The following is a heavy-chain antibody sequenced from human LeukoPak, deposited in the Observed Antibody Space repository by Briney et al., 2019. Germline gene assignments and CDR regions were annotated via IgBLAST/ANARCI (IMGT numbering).Heavy chain of an antibody. V-gene: IGHV4-59*12. CDR2: IYYSGST. CDR1: GGSITSYY. D-gene: IGHD6-13*01. CDR3: ASGGRSSWYLGYFDY. Sequence: PSETLSLTCTVSGGSITSYYWSWIRQSPGKGLEWIGYIYYSGSTNYNPSLKSRVTISVDTSKNQFSLKLSSVTAADTAVYYCASGGRSSWYLGYFDYWGQGTLVTVSS. J-gene: IGHJ4*02.